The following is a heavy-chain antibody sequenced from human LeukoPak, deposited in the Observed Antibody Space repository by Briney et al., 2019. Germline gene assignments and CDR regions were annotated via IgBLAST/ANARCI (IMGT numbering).Heavy chain of an antibody. J-gene: IGHJ3*02. V-gene: IGHV3-66*01. CDR2: IYSGGTT. Sequence: GGSLRFSCAASGFTVSSSYMTWVRQAPGKGLEWVSVIYSGGTTYYADSVKGRFTISRDNSKNTLYLQMNSLRDEDTAVYYCANGYSSSSHAFDIWGQGTMVTVSS. CDR3: ANGYSSSSHAFDI. D-gene: IGHD6-6*01. CDR1: GFTVSSSY.